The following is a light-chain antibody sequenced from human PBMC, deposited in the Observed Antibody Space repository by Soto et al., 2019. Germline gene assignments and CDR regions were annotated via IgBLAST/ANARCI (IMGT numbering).Light chain of an antibody. CDR3: ATWDDSLTGLYV. Sequence: QSVLTQPPSVSATPGQRVTISCSGSSSNIGVYYVYWYQQLPGMAPKLLIYRSNERPSGVPDRFSGSKGDTSASLAISGLQSEDEADYYCATWDDSLTGLYVFGTGTNLTVL. CDR1: SSNIGVYY. V-gene: IGLV1-47*01. CDR2: RSN. J-gene: IGLJ1*01.